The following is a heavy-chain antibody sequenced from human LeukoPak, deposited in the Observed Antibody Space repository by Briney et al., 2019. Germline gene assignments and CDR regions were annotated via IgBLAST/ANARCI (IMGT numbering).Heavy chain of an antibody. Sequence: PGGSLRLSCAASGFTFSSYAMHWVRQAPGKGLEWVAVISYDGSNKYYADSVKGRFTISRDNSKNTLYLQMNSLRAEDTAVYYCARDGRALTYYDFWSGHSDYYYYMVVWGKGATVSVSS. D-gene: IGHD3-3*01. CDR1: GFTFSSYA. J-gene: IGHJ6*03. CDR3: ARDGRALTYYDFWSGHSDYYYYMVV. V-gene: IGHV3-30*01. CDR2: ISYDGSNK.